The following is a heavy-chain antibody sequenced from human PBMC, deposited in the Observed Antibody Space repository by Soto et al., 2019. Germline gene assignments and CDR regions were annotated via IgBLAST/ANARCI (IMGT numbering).Heavy chain of an antibody. CDR3: ARVGSGWYRAGFDY. Sequence: QVQLVQSGAEVKKPGASVKVSCKASGYTFTSYAMHWVHQAPGQRLEWMGWINAGNGNTKYSQKFQGRVTITRDTSASTAYMELSSLRSEDTAVYYCARVGSGWYRAGFDYWGQGTLVTVSS. D-gene: IGHD6-19*01. CDR1: GYTFTSYA. J-gene: IGHJ4*02. V-gene: IGHV1-3*01. CDR2: INAGNGNT.